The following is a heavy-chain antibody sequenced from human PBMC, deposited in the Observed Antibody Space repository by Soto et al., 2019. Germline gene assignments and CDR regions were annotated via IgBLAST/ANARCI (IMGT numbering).Heavy chain of an antibody. CDR3: ASSHDYGDSSGMDV. Sequence: ASVKVSCKASGYTLTSYAMHWVRQAPGQRLEWMRWINAGNGNTKYSQKFQGRVTITRATSASTAYMELSSLRSEDTAVYYCASSHDYGDSSGMDVWGQETTVTVSS. D-gene: IGHD4-17*01. V-gene: IGHV1-3*01. CDR1: GYTLTSYA. J-gene: IGHJ6*02. CDR2: INAGNGNT.